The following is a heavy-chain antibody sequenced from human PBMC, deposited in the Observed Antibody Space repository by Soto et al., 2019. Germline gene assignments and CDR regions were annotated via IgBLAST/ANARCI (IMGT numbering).Heavy chain of an antibody. J-gene: IGHJ4*02. CDR3: ASARWDY. Sequence: QVQLLQWGAGLLKPSETLSLTCAVSGGSFNSNYWSWVRQPPGKGLEWIGEVYYTGSTNYNPSLNSRVTISADTSQKQFSLKLTSETAADTARYYCASARWDYWGKGTLVTISS. CDR2: VYYTGST. V-gene: IGHV4-34*01. CDR1: GGSFNSNY.